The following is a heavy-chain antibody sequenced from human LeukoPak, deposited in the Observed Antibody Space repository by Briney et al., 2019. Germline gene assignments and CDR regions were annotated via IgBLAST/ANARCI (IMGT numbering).Heavy chain of an antibody. CDR3: ASRTDIVGATTGAFDI. D-gene: IGHD1-26*01. CDR1: GGSISSYY. Sequence: SETLSLTCTVSGGSISSYYWSWIRQPAGKGLEWIGRIYTSGSTNYNPSLKSRVTMSVDTSKNQFSLKLGSVTAADTAVYYCASRTDIVGATTGAFDIWGQGTMVTVSS. CDR2: IYTSGST. J-gene: IGHJ3*02. V-gene: IGHV4-4*07.